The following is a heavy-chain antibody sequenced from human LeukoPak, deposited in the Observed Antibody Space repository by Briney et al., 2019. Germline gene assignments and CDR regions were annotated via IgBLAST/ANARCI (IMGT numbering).Heavy chain of an antibody. CDR2: ISNNGGYT. D-gene: IGHD2-15*01. J-gene: IGHJ4*02. CDR1: GFTFSSSA. CDR3: AKQLGYCSDGSCYFPY. V-gene: IGHV3-23*01. Sequence: GGSLRLSCAASGFTFSSSAVSWVRQAPGKGLEWVSAISNNGGYTYYADSVQGRFTISRVNSKSTLCLQMNSLRAEDTAVYYCAKQLGYCSDGSCYFPYWGQGTLVTVSS.